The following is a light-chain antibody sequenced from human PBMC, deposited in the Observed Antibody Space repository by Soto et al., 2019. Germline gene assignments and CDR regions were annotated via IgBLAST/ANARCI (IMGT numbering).Light chain of an antibody. CDR3: TSFTSTSSLYV. V-gene: IGLV2-14*03. Sequence: QSVLTQPASVSGSPGQSVTISCTGTSSDFDDYSYVSWYQQHPGKAPKLMIYDVSYRPSGVSNRFSASKSDNTASLTISGLQAEDEAVYFCTSFTSTSSLYVFGTGTKVTVL. J-gene: IGLJ1*01. CDR1: SSDFDDYSY. CDR2: DVS.